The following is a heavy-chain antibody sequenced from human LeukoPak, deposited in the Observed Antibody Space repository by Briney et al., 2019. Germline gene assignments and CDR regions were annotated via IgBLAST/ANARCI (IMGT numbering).Heavy chain of an antibody. D-gene: IGHD3-3*01. J-gene: IGHJ6*02. CDR2: IIPMFGTG. V-gene: IGHV1-69*13. Sequence: GASVKVSCKASGGTFSSYAINWVRQAPGQALEWMGRIIPMFGTGDYAEKFQGRVTITVDESTSTAYMELSSLRSDDTAVYYCARETYYDFLIGTTHYNGMDVWGQGTTVTVSS. CDR3: ARETYYDFLIGTTHYNGMDV. CDR1: GGTFSSYA.